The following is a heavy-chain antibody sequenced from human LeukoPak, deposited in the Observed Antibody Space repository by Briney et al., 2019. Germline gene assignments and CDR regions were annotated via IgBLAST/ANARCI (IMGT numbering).Heavy chain of an antibody. J-gene: IGHJ4*02. CDR3: ASDSSSAARRWDFDY. V-gene: IGHV1-2*02. CDR1: GYTFTGYY. Sequence: EASVKVSCKASGYTFTGYYMHWVRQAPGQGLEWMGWINPNSGGTNYAQKLQGRVTMTTDTSTSTAYMELRSLRSDDTAVYYCASDSSSAARRWDFDYWGQGTLVTVSS. CDR2: INPNSGGT. D-gene: IGHD6-6*01.